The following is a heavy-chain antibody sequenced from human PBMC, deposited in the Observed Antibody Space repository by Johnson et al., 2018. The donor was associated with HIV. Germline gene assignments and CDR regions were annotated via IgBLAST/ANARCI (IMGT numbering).Heavy chain of an antibody. Sequence: QVQLVESGGGVVQPGRSLRLSCVVSGFTFSIYGMHWVRQAPGKGLEWVAVIWYDGSNKYYADSVKGRFTISRDNSKNSVYLQMNSLRAEETAVYYCAKGGGGDIVATIEPTFDIWGQGTMVTVSS. CDR3: AKGGGGDIVATIEPTFDI. J-gene: IGHJ3*02. D-gene: IGHD5-12*01. CDR2: IWYDGSNK. CDR1: GFTFSIYG. V-gene: IGHV3-33*06.